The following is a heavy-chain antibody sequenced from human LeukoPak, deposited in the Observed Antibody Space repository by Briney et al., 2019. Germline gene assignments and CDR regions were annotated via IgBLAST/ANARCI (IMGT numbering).Heavy chain of an antibody. D-gene: IGHD1-7*01. CDR3: ARVAPSITGTTRWFDP. J-gene: IGHJ5*02. V-gene: IGHV4-4*07. Sequence: SETLSLTCTVSGGSISSYYWSWIRQPAGKGLEWIGRIYTSGSTNYNPSLKSRVTMSVDTSKNQFSLKLSSVTAADTAVYYCARVAPSITGTTRWFDPWGQGTLVTVSS. CDR1: GGSISSYY. CDR2: IYTSGST.